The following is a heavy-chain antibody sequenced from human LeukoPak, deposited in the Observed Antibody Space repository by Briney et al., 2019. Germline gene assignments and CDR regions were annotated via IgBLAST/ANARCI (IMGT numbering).Heavy chain of an antibody. CDR1: GGTFSSYA. CDR2: IIPIFGTA. J-gene: IGHJ5*02. V-gene: IGHV1-69*06. CDR3: ARDHQGVTVGFDP. Sequence: SVKVSCKASGGTFSSYAISWVRQAPGQGLEWMGGIIPIFGTANYAQKFQGRVTITADKSTSTAYMELSSLRSEDTAVYYCARDHQGVTVGFDPWGQGTLVTVSS. D-gene: IGHD3-10*01.